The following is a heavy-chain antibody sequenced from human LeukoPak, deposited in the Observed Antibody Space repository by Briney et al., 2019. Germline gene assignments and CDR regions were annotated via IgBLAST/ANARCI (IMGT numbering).Heavy chain of an antibody. J-gene: IGHJ5*02. V-gene: IGHV3-7*03. Sequence: GGSLRPSCAASGFTFSSYWMSWVRQAPGKGPEWVANIKQDGSEKYYVDSVKGRFTISRDNAKNSLYLQMNSLRAEDTAVYYCARDKDKWLRFGGLNWFDPWGQGTLVTVSS. CDR2: IKQDGSEK. CDR3: ARDKDKWLRFGGLNWFDP. CDR1: GFTFSSYW. D-gene: IGHD5-12*01.